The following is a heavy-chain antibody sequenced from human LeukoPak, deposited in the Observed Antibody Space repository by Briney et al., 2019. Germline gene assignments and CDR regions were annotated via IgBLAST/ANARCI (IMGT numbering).Heavy chain of an antibody. V-gene: IGHV3-48*03. Sequence: GGSLRLSCAASGFTFSSYEMNWVRQAPGKGLEWVSYISSSGSTIYYADSVKGRFTISRDNAKNPLYLQMNSLRAEDTAVYYCARDFNYGPFDYWGQGTLVTVSS. CDR2: ISSSGSTI. D-gene: IGHD4-11*01. CDR3: ARDFNYGPFDY. CDR1: GFTFSSYE. J-gene: IGHJ4*02.